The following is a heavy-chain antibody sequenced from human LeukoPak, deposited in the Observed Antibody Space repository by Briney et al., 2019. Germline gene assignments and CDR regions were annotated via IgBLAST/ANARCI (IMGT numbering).Heavy chain of an antibody. CDR1: GGSISTFY. J-gene: IGHJ3*02. CDR3: ARHPFSDGFDI. Sequence: SETLSLTCTISGGSISTFYWSWLRQPPGKGLEWIAYIFHTGNSNYNPSLKGRVTISVDTSKNQFSLKVNSVTAADTAMCYCARHPFSDGFDIWGQGTMVTVSS. V-gene: IGHV4-59*08. CDR2: IFHTGNS.